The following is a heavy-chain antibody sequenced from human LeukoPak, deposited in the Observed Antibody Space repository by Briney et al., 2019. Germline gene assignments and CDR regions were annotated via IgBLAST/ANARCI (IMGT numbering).Heavy chain of an antibody. D-gene: IGHD3-9*01. V-gene: IGHV3-23*01. CDR1: GFTFSSHA. CDR3: ARDLLARYLDWLSQPRPDY. J-gene: IGHJ4*02. Sequence: GGSLRLSCAASGFTFSSHAMSWVRQAPGKGLEWVSTISGSGGSTYYADSVKGRFTISRDNSKNTLYLQMNSLRAEDTAVYYCARDLLARYLDWLSQPRPDYWGQGTLVTVSS. CDR2: ISGSGGST.